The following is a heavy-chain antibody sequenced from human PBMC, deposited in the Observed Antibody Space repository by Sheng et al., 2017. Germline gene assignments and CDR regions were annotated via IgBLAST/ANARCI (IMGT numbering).Heavy chain of an antibody. CDR2: MKQDGRER. Sequence: EVQLVESGGGLVQPGGSLRLSCAASGFSFSSYWMSWVRQAPGKGLEWVANMKQDGRERYYVDSVKGRFTISRDNAKNSLYLQNEHPESRDTAVYYCVRGRGXYWGQGTLVTV. D-gene: IGHD3-10*01. J-gene: IGHJ4*02. CDR1: GFSFSSYW. V-gene: IGHV3-7*01. CDR3: VRGRGXY.